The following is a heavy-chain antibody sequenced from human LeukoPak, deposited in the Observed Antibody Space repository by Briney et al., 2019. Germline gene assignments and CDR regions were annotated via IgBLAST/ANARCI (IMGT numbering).Heavy chain of an antibody. D-gene: IGHD3-10*01. V-gene: IGHV3-23*01. CDR3: AKKYGSGSYAFDI. Sequence: GGSLRLSCAASGFTVSSNYMSWVRQAPGKGLEWVSAISGSGGSTYYADSVKGRFTISRDNSKNTLYLQMNSLRAEDTAVYYCAKKYGSGSYAFDIWGQGTMVTVSS. CDR2: ISGSGGST. J-gene: IGHJ3*02. CDR1: GFTVSSNY.